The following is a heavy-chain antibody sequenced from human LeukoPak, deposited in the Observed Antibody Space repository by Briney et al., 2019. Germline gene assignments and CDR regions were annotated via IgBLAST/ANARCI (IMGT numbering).Heavy chain of an antibody. Sequence: GGSLRLSCAASGFTFSSYAMSWVRQAPGKGLEWVSAISGSGGSTYYADSVKGRFTISRDNSKNALYLQMNSLRAEDTAVYYCARDCPSPTPWELRYAFDIWGQGTMVTVSS. CDR2: ISGSGGST. D-gene: IGHD1-26*01. CDR3: ARDCPSPTPWELRYAFDI. CDR1: GFTFSSYA. V-gene: IGHV3-23*01. J-gene: IGHJ3*02.